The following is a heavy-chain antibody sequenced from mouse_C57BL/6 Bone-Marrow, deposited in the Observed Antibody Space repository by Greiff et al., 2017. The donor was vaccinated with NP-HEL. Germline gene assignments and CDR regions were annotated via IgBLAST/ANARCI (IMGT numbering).Heavy chain of an antibody. D-gene: IGHD1-1*01. Sequence: QVQLKQSGAELVRPGASVTLSCKASGYTFTDYEMHWVKQTPVHGLELIGAIDPDTGGTSYNQKFKGKAILTADKSSSTAYMELRSLTSEDSAVYYCTYGSSDWYFDVWGTGTTVTVSS. J-gene: IGHJ1*03. CDR3: TYGSSDWYFDV. V-gene: IGHV1-15*01. CDR1: GYTFTDYE. CDR2: IDPDTGGT.